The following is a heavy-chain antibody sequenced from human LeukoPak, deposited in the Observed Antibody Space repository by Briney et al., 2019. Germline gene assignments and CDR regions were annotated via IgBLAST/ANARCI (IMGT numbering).Heavy chain of an antibody. V-gene: IGHV3-15*01. J-gene: IGHJ4*01. CDR1: GFTFTNAW. Sequence: GGSLRLSCAASGFTFTNAWMSWVRQAPGKGLEWVGRVKSKSDGGTTDYAAPVKGRFIISRDDSKNTLDLHMNSLKTEDTAVYYCATSAGIYSNFDYWGRGTQVTVSS. CDR2: VKSKSDGGTT. D-gene: IGHD3-10*01. CDR3: ATSAGIYSNFDY.